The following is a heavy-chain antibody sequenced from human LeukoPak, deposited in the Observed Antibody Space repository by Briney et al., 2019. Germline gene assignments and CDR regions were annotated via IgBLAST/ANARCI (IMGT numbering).Heavy chain of an antibody. CDR1: GGSISSSSYY. J-gene: IGHJ6*03. Sequence: PSETLSLTCTVSGGSISSSSYYWGWIRQPPGQGLEWIGSMSYSGSTYYNPSLKSRVTIAVDTSKTQFSLKLSSVTAADTAVYYCARFYTTSQYGSGYMDVWGNGTTVTVSS. D-gene: IGHD3-10*01. CDR3: ARFYTTSQYGSGYMDV. CDR2: MSYSGST. V-gene: IGHV4-39*01.